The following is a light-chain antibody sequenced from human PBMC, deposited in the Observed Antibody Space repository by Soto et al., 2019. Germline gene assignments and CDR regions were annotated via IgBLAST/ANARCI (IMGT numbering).Light chain of an antibody. CDR1: SSDVGNYNY. Sequence: QSALTQPPSVSGSPGQSVSISCTGTSSDVGNYNYVAWYQQHPGKPPKLMIFDVSRRPSGVPDRFSGSKSGNTASLTISGLQAEDEGDYYCSSYAGNTIVIFGGGTMLTVL. J-gene: IGLJ2*01. V-gene: IGLV2-11*01. CDR2: DVS. CDR3: SSYAGNTIVI.